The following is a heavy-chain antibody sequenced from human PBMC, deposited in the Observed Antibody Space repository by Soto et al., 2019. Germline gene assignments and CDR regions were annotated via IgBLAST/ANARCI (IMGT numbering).Heavy chain of an antibody. CDR2: INHSGST. J-gene: IGHJ4*02. Sequence: SETLSLTCAVYGGSFSGYYWSWIRQPPGKGLEWIGEINHSGSTNYNPSLKSRVTISVDTSKNQFSLKLSSVTAADTAVYYCARTIAAAGTYFDYWGQGTLVTVSS. CDR3: ARTIAAAGTYFDY. CDR1: GGSFSGYY. D-gene: IGHD6-13*01. V-gene: IGHV4-34*01.